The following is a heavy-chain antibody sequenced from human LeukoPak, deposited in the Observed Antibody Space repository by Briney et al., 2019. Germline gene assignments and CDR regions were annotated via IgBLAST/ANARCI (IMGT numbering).Heavy chain of an antibody. J-gene: IGHJ6*02. Sequence: PSETLSLTCAVYGGSFSGYYWSWIRQPPGKGLEWIGEINHSGSTNYNPSLKSRVTISVDTSKNQFSLKLSSVTAADTAVYYRARGPASSWYGTNYYGMDVWGQGTTVTVSS. CDR2: INHSGST. V-gene: IGHV4-34*01. CDR3: ARGPASSWYGTNYYGMDV. D-gene: IGHD6-13*01. CDR1: GGSFSGYY.